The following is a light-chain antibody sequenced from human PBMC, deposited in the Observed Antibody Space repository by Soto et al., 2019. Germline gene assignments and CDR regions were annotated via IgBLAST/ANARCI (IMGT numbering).Light chain of an antibody. V-gene: IGKV1-39*01. CDR1: QSITTY. J-gene: IGKJ5*01. Sequence: DIQMTQSPSSLSASVGDRVTITCRASQSITTYLNWYQQKPGKAPKLLIYAASNLQSGVPSRFSGSGSGTYFTLTISSLQPEDFASYYWQQSYSTPITFGQGTRLEIK. CDR3: QQSYSTPIT. CDR2: AAS.